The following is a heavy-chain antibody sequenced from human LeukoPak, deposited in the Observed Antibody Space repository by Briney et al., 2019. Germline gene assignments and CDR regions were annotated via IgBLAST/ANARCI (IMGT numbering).Heavy chain of an antibody. D-gene: IGHD2-2*01. CDR2: INHSGST. J-gene: IGHJ6*03. CDR1: GGSFSGYY. Sequence: KPSETLSLTCAVYGGSFSGYYWSWIRQPPGKGLEWLGEINHSGSTNYNPSLKSRVTISVDTSKNQFSLKLSSVTAADTTVYYCARQNFYRYCRSTSCYRPYYYYYMDVWGKGTTVTISS. CDR3: ARQNFYRYCRSTSCYRPYYYYYMDV. V-gene: IGHV4-34*01.